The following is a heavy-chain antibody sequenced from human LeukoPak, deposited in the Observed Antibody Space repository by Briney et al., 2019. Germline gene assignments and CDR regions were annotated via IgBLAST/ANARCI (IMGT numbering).Heavy chain of an antibody. CDR1: GYSISSGYY. CDR2: IYHSGST. Sequence: KASETLSLTCTVSGYSISSGYYWGWLRQPPGKGLAWIGSIYHSGSTYYNPFLKSRVTISVDTSKNHFSLKLSSVTAADTAVYYCARRVHYYDTSGYSYYFDYWGQGTLVTVSS. J-gene: IGHJ4*02. CDR3: ARRVHYYDTSGYSYYFDY. V-gene: IGHV4-38-2*02. D-gene: IGHD3-22*01.